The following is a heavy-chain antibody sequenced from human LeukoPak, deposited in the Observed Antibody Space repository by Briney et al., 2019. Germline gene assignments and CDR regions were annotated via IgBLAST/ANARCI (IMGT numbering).Heavy chain of an antibody. Sequence: SVKVSCKASGGTFSSYAISWVRQAPGQGLEWMGGIIPIFGTANYAQKFQGRVTITADKSTSTAYMELSSLRSEDTAVYYCARAEGQQLPGNFDYWGQGTLVTVSS. V-gene: IGHV1-69*06. D-gene: IGHD6-13*01. J-gene: IGHJ4*02. CDR1: GGTFSSYA. CDR2: IIPIFGTA. CDR3: ARAEGQQLPGNFDY.